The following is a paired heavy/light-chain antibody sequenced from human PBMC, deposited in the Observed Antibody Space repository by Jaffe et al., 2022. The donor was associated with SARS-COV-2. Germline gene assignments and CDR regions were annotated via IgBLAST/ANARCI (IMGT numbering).Heavy chain of an antibody. CDR3: ATDTPGTVSGWFDS. V-gene: IGHV3-30*03. J-gene: IGHJ5*01. CDR1: GFTLSIFG. CDR2: ISYDGSNT. Sequence: QVQLVESGGGVVQPGRSLRLSCAASGFTLSIFGIHWVRQAPGKGLEWVAVISYDGSNTYYADSVKGRFTISRDNSKNTLYLQMDSLRAEDTAVYYCATDTPGTVSGWFDSWGPGTLVTVSS. D-gene: IGHD1-1*01.
Light chain of an antibody. CDR1: QSVRNY. V-gene: IGKV3-11*01. Sequence: EIVLTQSPATLSLSPGERATLSCRASQSVRNYLAWYQQKPGQAPRLLIYDASNRATGIPARFSGSGSGTDFTLTISSLEPEDFAVYYCQQRSNWPPYTFGQGTKLEIK. J-gene: IGKJ2*01. CDR2: DAS. CDR3: QQRSNWPPYT.